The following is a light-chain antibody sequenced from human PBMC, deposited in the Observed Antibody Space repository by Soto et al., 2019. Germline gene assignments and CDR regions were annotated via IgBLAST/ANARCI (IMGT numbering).Light chain of an antibody. CDR3: LQHKTYPYT. J-gene: IGKJ2*01. CDR1: QGIANY. CDR2: AAS. V-gene: IGKV1-17*03. Sequence: DIQMTQSPSVMSASVGDRVTITCRASQGIANYLIWFQQEPGKAPKRLIFAASSLQSGVPPRFSGSGSGTEFTLTISSLQPEDFASYYCLQHKTYPYTFGQGTKLEIK.